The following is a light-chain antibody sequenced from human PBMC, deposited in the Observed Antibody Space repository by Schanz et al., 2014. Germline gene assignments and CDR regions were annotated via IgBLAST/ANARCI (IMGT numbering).Light chain of an antibody. CDR2: DAS. CDR1: SSDVGVYNY. Sequence: QSALTQPASVSGSPGQSITISCTGTSSDVGVYNYVSWYQQLPGKAPKLMIYDASNRPSGVSNRFSGSKSGNTASLTISGLQAEDEADYYCSSYTTGGTWVFGGGTKLTVL. J-gene: IGLJ3*02. CDR3: SSYTTGGTWV. V-gene: IGLV2-14*03.